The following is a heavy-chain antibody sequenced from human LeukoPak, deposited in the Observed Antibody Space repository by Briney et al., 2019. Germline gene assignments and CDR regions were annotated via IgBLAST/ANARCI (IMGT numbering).Heavy chain of an antibody. Sequence: GGSLRLSCAASGFTFSSYAMSWVRQAPGKGLEWVSAISGSGASTFYADSVKGRFTISRDNSKNTLYLQMNSLRAEDTAVYYCARDRGGLFVMVNAFDIWGQGTMVTVSS. CDR1: GFTFSSYA. J-gene: IGHJ3*02. CDR2: ISGSGAST. CDR3: ARDRGGLFVMVNAFDI. D-gene: IGHD2-21*01. V-gene: IGHV3-23*01.